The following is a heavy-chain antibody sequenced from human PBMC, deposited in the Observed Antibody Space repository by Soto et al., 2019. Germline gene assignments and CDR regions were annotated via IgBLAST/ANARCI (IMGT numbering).Heavy chain of an antibody. Sequence: PSETLSLTCTVSGGSISSSSYYWGWIRQPPGKGLEWIGSIYYSGSTYYNPSLKSRVTISVDTSKNQFSLKLSSVTAADTAVYYCARHDTRDGIGFDYWGQGTLVTVSS. D-gene: IGHD3-22*01. CDR1: GGSISSSSYY. J-gene: IGHJ4*02. V-gene: IGHV4-39*01. CDR2: IYYSGST. CDR3: ARHDTRDGIGFDY.